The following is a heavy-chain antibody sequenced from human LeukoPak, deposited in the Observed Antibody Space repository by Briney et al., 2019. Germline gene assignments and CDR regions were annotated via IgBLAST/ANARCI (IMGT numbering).Heavy chain of an antibody. Sequence: VASVKVSCKASGGTFSSYAISWVRQAPGQGLEWMGGIIPIFGTANNAQKFQGRVTITAAESTSTAYMELSSLRSEDTAVYYCAREIKGAKRYPPYNWFDPWGQGTLVTVSS. D-gene: IGHD2-2*02. CDR2: IIPIFGTA. CDR3: AREIKGAKRYPPYNWFDP. J-gene: IGHJ5*02. CDR1: GGTFSSYA. V-gene: IGHV1-69*13.